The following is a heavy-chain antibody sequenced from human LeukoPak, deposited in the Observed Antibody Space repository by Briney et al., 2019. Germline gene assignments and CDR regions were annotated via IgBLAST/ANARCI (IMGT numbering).Heavy chain of an antibody. CDR3: TREGVYSPDPTSYHRLPFDF. J-gene: IGHJ3*01. Sequence: SVKVSCKASGDNFSSYVITWVRQAPRQGLEWMGRIIPTLDVANFAQKFKGRVTNTADKSTNTAHLELSSLRSEDTAVYYCTREGVYSPDPTSYHRLPFDFWGEGTVVIVSS. D-gene: IGHD3-16*02. V-gene: IGHV1-69*04. CDR1: GDNFSSYV. CDR2: IIPTLDVA.